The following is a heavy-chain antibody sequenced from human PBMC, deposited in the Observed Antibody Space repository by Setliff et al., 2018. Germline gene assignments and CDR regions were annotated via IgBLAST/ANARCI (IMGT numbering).Heavy chain of an antibody. V-gene: IGHV3-30*02. CDR3: APHSRSSDWRALDY. D-gene: IGHD2-2*01. Sequence: PGGSLRLSCAASGFTFSSYGMHWVRQAPGKGLEWLSYIRYDESDKYYIDSVRGRFTISRDNSKNTLYLQMNSLRAEDTAVYYCAPHSRSSDWRALDYWGQGTLVTVSS. CDR2: IRYDESDK. CDR1: GFTFSSYG. J-gene: IGHJ4*02.